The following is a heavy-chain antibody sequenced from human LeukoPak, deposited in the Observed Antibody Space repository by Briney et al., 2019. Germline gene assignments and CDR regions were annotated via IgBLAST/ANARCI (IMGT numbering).Heavy chain of an antibody. V-gene: IGHV4-34*01. Sequence: PSETLSLTCAVYGGSFSGYYWSWIRQPPGKGLEWIGEINHSGSTNYNPSLKSRVTISVDTSKNQFSLKLSSVTAADTAVYYCARRRGLGGDYGMDAWGQGTTVTVSS. CDR1: GGSFSGYY. CDR2: INHSGST. CDR3: ARRRGLGGDYGMDA. D-gene: IGHD6-25*01. J-gene: IGHJ6*02.